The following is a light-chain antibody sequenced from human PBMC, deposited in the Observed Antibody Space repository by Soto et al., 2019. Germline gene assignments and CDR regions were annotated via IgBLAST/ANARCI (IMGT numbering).Light chain of an antibody. CDR1: QNIGIY. CDR2: GES. Sequence: DIQMSQSPSSLSASVGDRVTITCRASQNIGIYLNWYQQRPGKAPNLLIYGESNLQSGVPSRFSVSGSGTEFSLAISSLEPEDFATYYCQQSYTTPWTFGQGTKVDIK. J-gene: IGKJ1*01. CDR3: QQSYTTPWT. V-gene: IGKV1-39*01.